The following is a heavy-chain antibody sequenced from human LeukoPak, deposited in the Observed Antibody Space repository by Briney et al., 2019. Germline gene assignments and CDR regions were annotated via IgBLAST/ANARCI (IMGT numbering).Heavy chain of an antibody. CDR3: TRGYPIFDY. CDR1: GFTFNNYW. D-gene: IGHD3-16*02. J-gene: IGHJ4*02. CDR2: IDSGGSAI. V-gene: IGHV3-74*01. Sequence: GGSLRLSCAASGFTFNNYWMHWVRQAPGKGLVWVSRIDSGGSAITYADSVKGRFTISSDNAKNLLYLQMDSLGVEDTAVYYCTRGYPIFDYWGQGTLVTVSS.